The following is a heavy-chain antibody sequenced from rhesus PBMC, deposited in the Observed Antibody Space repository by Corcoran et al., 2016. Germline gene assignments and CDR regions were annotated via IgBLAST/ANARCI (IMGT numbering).Heavy chain of an antibody. V-gene: IGHV4S2*01. CDR3: ARSSGSWSRFDV. D-gene: IGHD6-25*01. CDR2: IYGSGWTT. J-gene: IGHJ5-1*01. CDR1: GASISSNY. Sequence: QVQLQESGPGLVKPSEPLPLTCAVSGASISSNYWSWIRQAPGKGLEWIGRIYGSGWTTDYNPSLKSRVTISIDTSKNQFSLKLSSVTAADTAVYYCARSSGSWSRFDVWGAGVLVTVSS.